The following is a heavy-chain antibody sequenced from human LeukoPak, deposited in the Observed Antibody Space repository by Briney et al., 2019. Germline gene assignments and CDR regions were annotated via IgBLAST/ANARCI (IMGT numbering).Heavy chain of an antibody. Sequence: GESLKISCKGSGYSFTSYWIGWVRQMPGKGLEWMGIIYPGDSDTRYSPSFQGQVTISADKSISTAYLQWSSLKASDTAMYYCATMTTVVTPRGYFDYWGQGTLVTVSS. D-gene: IGHD4-23*01. J-gene: IGHJ4*02. V-gene: IGHV5-51*01. CDR3: ATMTTVVTPRGYFDY. CDR2: IYPGDSDT. CDR1: GYSFTSYW.